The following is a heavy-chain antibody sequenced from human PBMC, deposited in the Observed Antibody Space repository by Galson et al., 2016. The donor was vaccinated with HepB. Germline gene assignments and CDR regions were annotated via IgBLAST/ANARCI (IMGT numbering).Heavy chain of an antibody. J-gene: IGHJ4*02. CDR2: ISGSGYTA. Sequence: SLRLSCAASGFTFSTYGIHWVRQAPGKGLDWVSAISGSGYTAYYADSVKGRFTISRDNSKSTLYLQMNGLRPEDSALYYCAREVTYCSGGGGYYFDYWGQGTLVTVSS. CDR1: GFTFSTYG. CDR3: AREVTYCSGGGGYYFDY. V-gene: IGHV3-23*01. D-gene: IGHD2-15*01.